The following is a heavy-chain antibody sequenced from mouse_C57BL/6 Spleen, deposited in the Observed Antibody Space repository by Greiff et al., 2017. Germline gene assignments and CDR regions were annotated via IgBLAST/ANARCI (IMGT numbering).Heavy chain of an antibody. CDR2: IDPNSGGT. CDR3: ARSKVTPLLAMDY. D-gene: IGHD2-2*01. V-gene: IGHV1-62-3*01. Sequence: QVQLQQPGAELVKPGASVKLSCKASGYTFTSYWMHWVKQRPGRGLEWIGRIDPNSGGTKYNEKFKSKATLTADKSSSTAYMQLSSLTSEDSAVYFCARSKVTPLLAMDYWGQGTSVTVSS. J-gene: IGHJ4*01. CDR1: GYTFTSYW.